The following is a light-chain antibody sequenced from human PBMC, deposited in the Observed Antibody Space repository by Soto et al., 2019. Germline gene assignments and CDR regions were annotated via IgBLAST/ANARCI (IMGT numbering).Light chain of an antibody. J-gene: IGLJ2*01. CDR3: ASFTRSVTVV. CDR1: SSDVGGYNY. V-gene: IGLV2-14*03. CDR2: DVT. Sequence: QSVLTQPASVSGSPGQSITISCAGTSSDVGGYNYVSWYQQHPGKVPRLIISDVTKRPSGVSDRFSGSKSGNTASLTISGLQAEDEADYYCASFTRSVTVVFGGGTQLTVL.